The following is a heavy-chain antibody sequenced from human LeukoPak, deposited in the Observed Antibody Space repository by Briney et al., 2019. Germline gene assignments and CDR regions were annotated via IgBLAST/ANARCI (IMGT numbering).Heavy chain of an antibody. CDR3: AKGANQLPVDAFDI. J-gene: IGHJ3*02. CDR2: ISWNSGSI. Sequence: GGSLRLSCAASGFTFDDYAMHWVRQAPGKGLEWVSGISWNSGSIGYADSVKGRFTISRGNAKNSLYLQMNSLRAEDTALYYCAKGANQLPVDAFDIWGQGTMVTVSS. D-gene: IGHD4-23*01. CDR1: GFTFDDYA. V-gene: IGHV3-9*01.